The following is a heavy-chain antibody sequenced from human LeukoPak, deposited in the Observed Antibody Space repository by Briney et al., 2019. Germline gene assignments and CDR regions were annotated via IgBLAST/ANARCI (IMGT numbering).Heavy chain of an antibody. D-gene: IGHD4-11*01. J-gene: IGHJ4*02. Sequence: SETLSLTCTVSGGSISNYYWNWIRQPAGKGLEWIGRIYTSGSTYYNPSLKSRVTMSVDTSKNQFSLKVSSVTAADTAVYYCARDKGSNPFDYWGQGTLVTVSS. V-gene: IGHV4-4*07. CDR1: GGSISNYY. CDR2: IYTSGST. CDR3: ARDKGSNPFDY.